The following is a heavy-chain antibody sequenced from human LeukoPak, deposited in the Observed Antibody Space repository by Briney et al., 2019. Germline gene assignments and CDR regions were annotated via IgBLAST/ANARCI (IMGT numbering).Heavy chain of an antibody. CDR3: AKDFEDVVVIASSGDWFDP. V-gene: IGHV3-30*02. CDR2: IRYDGSNK. D-gene: IGHD2-21*01. CDR1: GFTFSSYG. J-gene: IGHJ5*02. Sequence: GGSLRLSCAASGFTFSSYGMHWVRQAPGKGLEWVAFIRYDGSNKYYADSVKGRFTISRDNSKNTLYLQMNSLRAEDTAVYYCAKDFEDVVVIASSGDWFDPWGQGTLVTVSS.